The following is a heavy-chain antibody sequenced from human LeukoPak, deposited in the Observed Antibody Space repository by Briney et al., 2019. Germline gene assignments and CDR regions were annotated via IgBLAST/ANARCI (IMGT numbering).Heavy chain of an antibody. Sequence: GGSLRLSCAASGSTFSSYAMSWVRQAPGKGLEWVSAISGSGGSTYYADSVKGRFTISRDNSKNTLYLQMNSLRAEDTAVYYCAKAIHYYDSSGFTYYFDYWGQGTLVTVSS. D-gene: IGHD3-22*01. J-gene: IGHJ4*02. CDR2: ISGSGGST. CDR3: AKAIHYYDSSGFTYYFDY. CDR1: GSTFSSYA. V-gene: IGHV3-23*01.